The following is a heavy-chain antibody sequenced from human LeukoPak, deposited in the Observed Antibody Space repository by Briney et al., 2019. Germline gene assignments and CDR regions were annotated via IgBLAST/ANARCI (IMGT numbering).Heavy chain of an antibody. CDR3: ARGHCVSPGCYEVQYSGMDV. J-gene: IGHJ6*02. CDR1: GGTFSSYA. Sequence: ASVKASCKASGGTFSSYAISWVRQAPGQGLEWMGWINPNSGGTHYAQKFQSRVTVTRDTSFSTAFMEMSRLRSDDTAVYFCARGHCVSPGCYEVQYSGMDVWGQGTTVTVSS. CDR2: INPNSGGT. V-gene: IGHV1-2*02. D-gene: IGHD2-2*01.